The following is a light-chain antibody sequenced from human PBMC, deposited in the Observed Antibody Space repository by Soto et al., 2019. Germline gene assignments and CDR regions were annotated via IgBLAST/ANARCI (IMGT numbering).Light chain of an antibody. CDR2: DAS. V-gene: IGKV3D-20*02. Sequence: EIGLSQSPGTLSLSPGERPTLPCRASQIFSSNYLAWYQQKPGQAPRLLIYDASNRATGIPARFSGSGSGTDFTLTISSLEPEDSAVYYCHQRSNWWTFGQGTKVDIK. J-gene: IGKJ1*01. CDR3: HQRSNWWT. CDR1: QIFSSNY.